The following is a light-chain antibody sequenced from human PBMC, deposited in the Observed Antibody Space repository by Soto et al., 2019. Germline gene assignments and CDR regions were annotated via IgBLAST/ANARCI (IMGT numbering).Light chain of an antibody. J-gene: IGLJ1*01. CDR2: EVV. CDR3: QSCAASNRYL. V-gene: IGLV2-8*01. Sequence: QSVLTQPPSASGAPGQSVTISCTGTKNDVGFYDVVSWYKHHPGKAPRLIIYEVVQRPSGVPDRFSGSKSGTTASLTASGLQAADEAYYFWQSCAASNRYLFGSGTKVTV. CDR1: KNDVGFYDV.